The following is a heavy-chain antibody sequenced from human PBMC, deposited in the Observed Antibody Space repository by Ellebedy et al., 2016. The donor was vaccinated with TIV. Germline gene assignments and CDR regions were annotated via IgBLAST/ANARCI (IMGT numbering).Heavy chain of an antibody. Sequence: SETLSLXXTVSGGSISSYYWSWIRQPPGKGLEWIGYIYYSGSTNYNPSLKSRVTISVDTSKNQFSLKLSPVTAADTAVYYCASRAIFGMGIDAFDIWGQGTMVTVSS. V-gene: IGHV4-59*01. CDR2: IYYSGST. J-gene: IGHJ3*02. CDR1: GGSISSYY. CDR3: ASRAIFGMGIDAFDI. D-gene: IGHD3-3*01.